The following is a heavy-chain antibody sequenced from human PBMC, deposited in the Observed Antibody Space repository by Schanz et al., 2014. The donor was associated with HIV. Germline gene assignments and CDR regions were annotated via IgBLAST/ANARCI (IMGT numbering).Heavy chain of an antibody. CDR1: GFTFTSYT. V-gene: IGHV3-21*01. J-gene: IGHJ6*02. D-gene: IGHD3-3*01. Sequence: EVELLESGGGFLKPGRTLRLSCAASGFTFTSYTMNWVRQAPGKGLEWVSSISSSSSYTYYADSVKGRFAISRDNAKNSLFLQMNSLKDDDTAVYYCAREAYYFDFWNGQYYYYGLDVWGQGTTVTVSS. CDR3: AREAYYFDFWNGQYYYYGLDV. CDR2: ISSSSSYT.